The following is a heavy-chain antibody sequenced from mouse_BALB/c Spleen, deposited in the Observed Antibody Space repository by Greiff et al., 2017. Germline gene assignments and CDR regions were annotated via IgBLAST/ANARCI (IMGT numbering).Heavy chain of an antibody. CDR2: ISSGGGST. V-gene: IGHV5-12-1*01. D-gene: IGHD2-10*02. Sequence: EVKVVESGGGLVKPGGSLKLSCAASGFAFSSYDMSWVRQTPEKRLEWVAYISSGGGSTYYPDTVKGRFTISRDNAKNTLYLQMSSLKSEDTAMYYCARHVRYGNYHYAMDYWGQGTSVTVSS. CDR1: GFAFSSYD. J-gene: IGHJ4*01. CDR3: ARHVRYGNYHYAMDY.